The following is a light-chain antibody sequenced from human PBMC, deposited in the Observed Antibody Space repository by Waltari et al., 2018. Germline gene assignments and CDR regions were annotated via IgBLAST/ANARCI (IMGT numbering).Light chain of an antibody. CDR1: SSDVGAYNF. J-gene: IGLJ3*02. V-gene: IGLV2-23*01. Sequence: QSALTQPASVSGSPGQSITISCTGTSSDVGAYNFVSWYQQHPGKAPKLMISEASTRPSVISNRFSGSKSGNTASLTISGLQAEDEADYYCCSYARSKAWVFGGGTKVTVL. CDR3: CSYARSKAWV. CDR2: EAS.